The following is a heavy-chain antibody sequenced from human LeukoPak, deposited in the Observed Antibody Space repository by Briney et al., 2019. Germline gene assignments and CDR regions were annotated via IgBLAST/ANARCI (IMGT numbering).Heavy chain of an antibody. D-gene: IGHD3-16*01. CDR2: INSDGSST. Sequence: GGSLRLSCAASGFTFSSYWMHWVRQAPGKGLVWVSRINSDGSSTSYADSVKGRFTISRDDAKNTLYLQMNSLRAEDTAVYYCAKDKSWVYYYGMDVWGKGTTVTVSS. V-gene: IGHV3-74*01. J-gene: IGHJ6*04. CDR3: AKDKSWVYYYGMDV. CDR1: GFTFSSYW.